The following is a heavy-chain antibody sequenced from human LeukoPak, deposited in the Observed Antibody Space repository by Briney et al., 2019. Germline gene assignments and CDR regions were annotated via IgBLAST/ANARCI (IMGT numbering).Heavy chain of an antibody. CDR1: GITFSSYG. CDR2: IWFDGSNK. Sequence: GRSLRLSCAASGITFSSYGMHWVRQAPGKGLGWVAVIWFDGSNKYYADSVKGRFTISRDNSENTLYLQMNSLRAEDTAVYYCASAAGPFDNWGQGTLVTVSS. CDR3: ASAAGPFDN. J-gene: IGHJ4*02. V-gene: IGHV3-33*01. D-gene: IGHD6-13*01.